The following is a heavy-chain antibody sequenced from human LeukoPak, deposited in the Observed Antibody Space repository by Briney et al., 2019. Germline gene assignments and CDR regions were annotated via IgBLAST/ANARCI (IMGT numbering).Heavy chain of an antibody. CDR2: IRHDGRQT. CDR1: GFTFSSFW. V-gene: IGHV3-7*01. J-gene: IGHJ6*02. Sequence: GGSLRLSCAASGFTFSSFWMNWVRQAPGKGLEWVASIRHDGRQTYYVDSVKGRFTISRDNAKNSLYLQMNSLRAEDTAVYSCARYYFGSGKHALDVWGRGTTVTVSS. CDR3: ARYYFGSGKHALDV. D-gene: IGHD3-10*01.